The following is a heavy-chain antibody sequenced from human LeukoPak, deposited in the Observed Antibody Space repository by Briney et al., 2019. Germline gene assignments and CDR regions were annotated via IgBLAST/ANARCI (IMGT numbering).Heavy chain of an antibody. V-gene: IGHV3-66*01. Sequence: PGGSLRLSCAASGFTVSSNYMSWVRQAPGKGLEWVSVIYSGGSTYYADSVKGRFTISRDNSKNTLYLQMNSLRAEDTAVYYCARVVPYYYDSSGYYNWGQGTLVTVSS. CDR2: IYSGGST. D-gene: IGHD3-22*01. CDR1: GFTVSSNY. CDR3: ARVVPYYYDSSGYYN. J-gene: IGHJ4*02.